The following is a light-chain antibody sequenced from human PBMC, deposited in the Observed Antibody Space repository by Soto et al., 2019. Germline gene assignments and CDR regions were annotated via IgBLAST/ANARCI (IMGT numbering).Light chain of an antibody. CDR3: QQYSSSPLFV. Sequence: EIVLTQSPGTLSLSPGERATLSCRASQSVSSSYLAWYQQKPGQAPRLLIYGASSRATGIPDRFSGSGSGTDFTITISRLEPEDFAVYYCQQYSSSPLFVFGPGTKVDIK. J-gene: IGKJ3*01. CDR2: GAS. V-gene: IGKV3-20*01. CDR1: QSVSSSY.